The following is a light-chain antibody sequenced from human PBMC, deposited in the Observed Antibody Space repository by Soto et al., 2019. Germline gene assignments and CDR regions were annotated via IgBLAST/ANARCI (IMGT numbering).Light chain of an antibody. CDR3: QQFGSSPPSYT. CDR1: QSVSSSY. J-gene: IGKJ2*01. CDR2: GAS. Sequence: IVLTQSPGTLALSPGERATLSCRASQSVSSSYLAWYQQKPGQAPRLLIYGASSRATGIPDRFSGSGSGTDFTLTISRLEPEDFAVYYCQQFGSSPPSYTFGQGTKVDIK. V-gene: IGKV3-20*01.